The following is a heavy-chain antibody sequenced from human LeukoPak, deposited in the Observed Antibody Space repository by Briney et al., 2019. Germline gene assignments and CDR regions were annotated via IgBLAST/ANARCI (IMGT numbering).Heavy chain of an antibody. D-gene: IGHD3-16*01. V-gene: IGHV3-30-3*01. CDR2: ISYDGSNK. J-gene: IGHJ4*02. CDR1: GFTFSSYA. CDR3: ARVSPVKGEDY. Sequence: GGSLRLSCAASGFTFSSYAMHWVRQAPGKGLEWVAVISYDGSNKYYADSVKGRFTISRDNAKNSLYLQMNSLRAEDTAVYYCARVSPVKGEDYWGQGTLVTVSS.